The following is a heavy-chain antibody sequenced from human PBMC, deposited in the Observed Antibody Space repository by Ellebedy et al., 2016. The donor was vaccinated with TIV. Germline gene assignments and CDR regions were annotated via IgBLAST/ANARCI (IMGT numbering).Heavy chain of an antibody. V-gene: IGHV1-18*04. CDR3: ARGGSYVDDYDDIGRDWYFDV. Sequence: ASVKVSCKASGYTFTRYGISWVRQAPGQGLEWVGWIRTDKGHTDNAKKVQGRVTMTTDTSTSTAYMELRSLRSDDTAVYYCARGGSYVDDYDDIGRDWYFDVWGRGTLVTVSS. CDR1: GYTFTRYG. CDR2: IRTDKGHT. J-gene: IGHJ2*01. D-gene: IGHD3-22*01.